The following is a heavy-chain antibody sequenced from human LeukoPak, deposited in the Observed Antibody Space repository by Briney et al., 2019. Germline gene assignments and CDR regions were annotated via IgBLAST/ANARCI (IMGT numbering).Heavy chain of an antibody. D-gene: IGHD3-22*01. CDR3: AHDLYDSSGAFDF. V-gene: IGHV2-5*02. CDR1: RFSLSTTCVG. J-gene: IGHJ3*01. Sequence: KASGPTLVRPTKTLTQTCTFSRFSLSTTCVGVGWIRQRSGKGLEWLALCCWDDDKRYSPTLKSRLTITKDTSKNHVVLTMTNMDSVDTATYYCAHDLYDSSGAFDFWGQGTMVTVSS. CDR2: CCWDDDK.